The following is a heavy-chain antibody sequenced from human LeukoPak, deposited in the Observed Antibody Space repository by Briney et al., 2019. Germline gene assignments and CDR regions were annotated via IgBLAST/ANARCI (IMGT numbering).Heavy chain of an antibody. V-gene: IGHV3-66*01. J-gene: IGHJ4*02. CDR3: ARGPRYFDWLLYYFDY. CDR1: GFSVSNNY. CDR2: ISSAGGT. Sequence: GGSLRLSCVTSGFSVSNNYMSWVRQAPGKGLEWVSVISSAGGTYYADSVKARFTISRDISKNTLFLLMNSLTVEDTAVYYCARGPRYFDWLLYYFDYWGQGTLVTVSS. D-gene: IGHD3-9*01.